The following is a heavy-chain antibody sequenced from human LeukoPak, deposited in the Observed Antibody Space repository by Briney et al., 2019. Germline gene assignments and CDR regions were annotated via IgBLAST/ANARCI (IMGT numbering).Heavy chain of an antibody. CDR1: GGSISSYY. Sequence: TSETLSLTCTVSGGSISSYYWSWIRQPPGKGLEWIGYIYYSGSTNYNPSLKSRVTISVDTSKNQFSLKLSSVTAADRAVYYCARGGWNSSSWYGTYYFDYWGQGTLVTVSS. J-gene: IGHJ4*02. CDR2: IYYSGST. V-gene: IGHV4-59*08. D-gene: IGHD6-13*01. CDR3: ARGGWNSSSWYGTYYFDY.